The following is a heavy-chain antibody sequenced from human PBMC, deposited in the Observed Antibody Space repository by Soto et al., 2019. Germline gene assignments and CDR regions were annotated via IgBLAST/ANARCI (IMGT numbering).Heavy chain of an antibody. CDR3: ARGDYDFWSGYYYYGMDV. V-gene: IGHV3-33*01. D-gene: IGHD3-3*01. Sequence: HPGGSLRLSCAASGFTFSSYGMHWVRQAPGKGLEWVAVIWYDGSNKYYADSVKGRFTISRDNSKNTLYLQMNSLRAEDTAVYYCARGDYDFWSGYYYYGMDVWGQGTTVTVSS. CDR1: GFTFSSYG. CDR2: IWYDGSNK. J-gene: IGHJ6*02.